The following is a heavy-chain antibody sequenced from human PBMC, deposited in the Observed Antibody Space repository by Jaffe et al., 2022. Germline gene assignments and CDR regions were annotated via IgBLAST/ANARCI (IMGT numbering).Heavy chain of an antibody. CDR2: IYPGDSSA. D-gene: IGHD2-21*01. V-gene: IGHV5-51*01. CDR1: GYTFTNYW. CDR3: VRHTERWLQLLSRSKYYFGF. J-gene: IGHJ4*02. Sequence: EVQLVQSGADVKKPGESLKISCEGSGYTFTNYWIGWVRQVPGKGLEWMGIIYPGDSSARYSPSFQGQVTISADKSISTAYLQWSSVKASDTAIYYCVRHTERWLQLLSRSKYYFGFWGQGTLVTVSS.